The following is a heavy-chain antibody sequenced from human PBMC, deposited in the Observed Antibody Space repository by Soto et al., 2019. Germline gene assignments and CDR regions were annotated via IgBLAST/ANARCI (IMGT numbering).Heavy chain of an antibody. D-gene: IGHD1-26*01. CDR3: AREGRTYYSVFDN. CDR1: GGSITTTTYY. CDR2: IYYSWST. V-gene: IGHV4-39*02. Sequence: PSETLSLTCTVSGGSITTTTYYWGWIRQPPGKGLEWIGSIYYSWSTYYNPSLKSRVTISVDTSKRQFSLRLSSLTAADTAVYYCAREGRTYYSVFDNWGQGTLVTVSS. J-gene: IGHJ4*02.